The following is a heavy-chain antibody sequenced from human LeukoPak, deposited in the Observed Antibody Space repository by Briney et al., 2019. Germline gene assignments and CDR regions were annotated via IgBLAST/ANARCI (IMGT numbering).Heavy chain of an antibody. CDR1: GFTVSSNY. CDR3: AKAYFAMVRGPFDY. J-gene: IGHJ4*02. Sequence: GGSLRLSCAASGFTVSSNYMSWVRQAPGKGLEWVSLIYSGGTTYYADSVRGRFTISRDNSKNTLYLQMNSLRAEDTAVYYCAKAYFAMVRGPFDYWGQGTLVTVSS. V-gene: IGHV3-66*01. D-gene: IGHD3-10*01. CDR2: IYSGGTT.